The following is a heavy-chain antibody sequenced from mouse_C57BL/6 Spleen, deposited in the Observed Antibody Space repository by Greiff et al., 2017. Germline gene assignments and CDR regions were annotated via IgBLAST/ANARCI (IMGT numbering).Heavy chain of an antibody. D-gene: IGHD1-1*01. J-gene: IGHJ2*01. V-gene: IGHV1-42*01. Sequence: VQLKQSGPELVKPGASVKISCKASGYSFTGYYMNWVKQSPEKSLEWIGEINPSTGGTTYNQKFKAKATLTVDKSSSTAYMQLQSLTSEDSAVYYCARARFTVQYYFDYWGQGTTLTVSS. CDR2: INPSTGGT. CDR3: ARARFTVQYYFDY. CDR1: GYSFTGYY.